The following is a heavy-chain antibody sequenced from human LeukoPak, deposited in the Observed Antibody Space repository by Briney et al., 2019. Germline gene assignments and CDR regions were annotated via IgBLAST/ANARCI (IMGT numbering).Heavy chain of an antibody. J-gene: IGHJ6*03. V-gene: IGHV1-2*02. CDR1: GYTFTDYY. D-gene: IGHD2-2*01. Sequence: ASVKVSCKASGYTFTDYYLHWVRQAPGQGLEWMGWINPKSGVTDSKMKFQGRVTLTRDTSITTAYMELISLTSDDAAVYYCARAGGYCGSTSCYSGYYYYFMDVWGKGATVTVSS. CDR3: ARAGGYCGSTSCYSGYYYYFMDV. CDR2: INPKSGVT.